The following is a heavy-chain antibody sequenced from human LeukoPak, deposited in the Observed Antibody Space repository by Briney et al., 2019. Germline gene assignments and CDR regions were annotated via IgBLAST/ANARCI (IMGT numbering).Heavy chain of an antibody. D-gene: IGHD1-26*01. Sequence: ASVKVSCKASGYTFTGYYMHWVRQAPGQGLEWMGWTNPNSGNTGYAQKSQGRVTMTRNTSISTAYMELSSLRSEDTAVYYCARGRGSYFDYWGQGTLVTVSS. J-gene: IGHJ4*02. CDR1: GYTFTGYY. V-gene: IGHV1-8*02. CDR2: TNPNSGNT. CDR3: ARGRGSYFDY.